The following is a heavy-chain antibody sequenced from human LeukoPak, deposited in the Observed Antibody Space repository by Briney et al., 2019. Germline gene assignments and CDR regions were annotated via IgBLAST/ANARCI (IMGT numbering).Heavy chain of an antibody. CDR1: GFTVSNNY. D-gene: IGHD3-9*01. Sequence: GGSLRLSCAASGFTVSNNYMSWVRQAPGKGLEWVSVIYSGGSTYYADSVKGRFTISRDNAKNSLYLQMKSLRVEDTAVYYCARLFSRYFFDQWGQGTLVTVSS. CDR3: ARLFSRYFFDQ. CDR2: IYSGGST. V-gene: IGHV3-53*01. J-gene: IGHJ4*02.